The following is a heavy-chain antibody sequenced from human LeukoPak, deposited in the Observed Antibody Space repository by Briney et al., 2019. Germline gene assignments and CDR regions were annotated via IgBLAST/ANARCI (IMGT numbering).Heavy chain of an antibody. CDR2: IIPIFGTA. J-gene: IGHJ3*02. CDR3: ASVWGPKSKYAFDI. V-gene: IGHV1-69*01. D-gene: IGHD7-27*01. Sequence: SVKVSCKASGGSFSSYAISWVRKAPGQGLEWMGGIIPIFGTANYAQKFQGRVTITADESTSTAYMELSSLRSEDTAVYYCASVWGPKSKYAFDIWGQGTMVTVSS. CDR1: GGSFSSYA.